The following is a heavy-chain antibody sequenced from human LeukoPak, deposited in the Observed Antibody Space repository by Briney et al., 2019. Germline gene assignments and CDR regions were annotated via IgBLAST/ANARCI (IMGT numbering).Heavy chain of an antibody. CDR3: AREGDGPLSNWFDP. CDR2: IYYSGST. CDR1: GGSISSGDYY. Sequence: PSETLSLTCTVSGGSISSGDYYWSWIRQPPGKGLEWIGYIYYSGSTYYNPSLKSRVTISVDTSKNQFSLKLSSVTAADKAVYYCAREGDGPLSNWFDPWGQGTLVTVSS. J-gene: IGHJ5*02. V-gene: IGHV4-30-4*01.